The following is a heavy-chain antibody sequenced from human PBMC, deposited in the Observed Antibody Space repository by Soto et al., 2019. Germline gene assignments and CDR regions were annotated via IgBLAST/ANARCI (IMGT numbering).Heavy chain of an antibody. CDR2: IYYSGST. CDR3: ARDFRYCSSTSCYYYYYYGMDV. CDR1: GGSVSSGSYY. D-gene: IGHD2-2*01. Sequence: QVQLQESGPGLVKPSETLSLTCTVSGGSVSSGSYYWSWIRQPPGKGLEWIGYIYYSGSTNYNPSLKSRVTISVDTSKNQFSLKLSSVTAADTAVYYCARDFRYCSSTSCYYYYYYGMDVWGQGTTVTVSS. V-gene: IGHV4-61*01. J-gene: IGHJ6*02.